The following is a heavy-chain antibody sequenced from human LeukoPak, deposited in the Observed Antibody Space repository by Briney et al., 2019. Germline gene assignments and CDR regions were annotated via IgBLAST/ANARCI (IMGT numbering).Heavy chain of an antibody. V-gene: IGHV1-18*01. CDR2: ISAYNGNT. D-gene: IGHD3-3*01. CDR3: ARDHPSDAYDFWSGYYLYYYYGMDV. J-gene: IGHJ6*02. Sequence: ASVKVSCKASGYTFTSYGISWVRQAPGQGLEWMGWISAYNGNTNYAQKLQGRVTMTTDTSTSTAYMELRSLRPDDTAVYYCARDHPSDAYDFWSGYYLYYYYGMDVWGQGTTVTVSS. CDR1: GYTFTSYG.